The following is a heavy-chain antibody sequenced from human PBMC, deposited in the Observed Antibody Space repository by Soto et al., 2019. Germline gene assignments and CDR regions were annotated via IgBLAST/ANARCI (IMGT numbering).Heavy chain of an antibody. V-gene: IGHV4-39*01. CDR2: IYYSGST. J-gene: IGHJ5*02. D-gene: IGHD3-3*01. CDR3: ARHFRDGITIFGVVIISWFDP. Sequence: SETLSLTRTVSGGSISSSSYYWGWIRQPPGKGLEWIGSIYYSGSTYYNPSLKSRVTISVDTSKNQFSLRLSSVTAADTAVYYCARHFRDGITIFGVVIISWFDPWGQGTLVTVS. CDR1: GGSISSSSYY.